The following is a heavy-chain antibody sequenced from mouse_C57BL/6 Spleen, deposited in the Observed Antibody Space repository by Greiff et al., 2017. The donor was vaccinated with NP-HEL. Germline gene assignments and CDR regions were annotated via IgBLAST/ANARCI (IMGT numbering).Heavy chain of an antibody. D-gene: IGHD2-4*01. CDR1: GYTFTSNW. V-gene: IGHV1-53*01. CDR3: AAEIYYDSWFAY. J-gene: IGHJ3*01. CDR2: INPSNGGT. Sequence: QVQLKQPGTELVKPGASVKLSCKASGYTFTSNWMHWVKQRPGQGVEWIGNINPSNGGTNYNEKFKSKATLTVDKSSSTAYMQLSSLTSEDSAVYYCAAEIYYDSWFAYWGQGTLVTVSA.